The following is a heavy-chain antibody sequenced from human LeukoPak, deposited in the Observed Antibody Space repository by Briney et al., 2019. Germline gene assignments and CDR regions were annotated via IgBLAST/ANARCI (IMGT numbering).Heavy chain of an antibody. J-gene: IGHJ6*02. CDR3: AKDLITMIRGSPMDV. CDR1: GSTFSNYD. D-gene: IGHD3-10*01. V-gene: IGHV3-30*18. CDR2: LVYDG. Sequence: GGSLRLSCAASGSTFSNYDMHWVPQAPGTGLECVALLVYDGFYEVSVKGRFTTSRDDSRNTLYLQLSSLRAEDTAVYYCAKDLITMIRGSPMDVWGQGTTVTVSS.